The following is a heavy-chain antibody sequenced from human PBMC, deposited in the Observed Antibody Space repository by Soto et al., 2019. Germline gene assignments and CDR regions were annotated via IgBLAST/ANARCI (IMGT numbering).Heavy chain of an antibody. V-gene: IGHV1-8*01. CDR3: ARTAIAAFDI. Sequence: ASVKVSCKASGYTFTSYDINWVRQATGQGLEWMGWMNPNSGNTGYAQKFQGRVTMTTNTIICTDYMVLSSLRSEDTAVYYCARTAIAAFDIWGQGKMVAVSS. CDR2: MNPNSGNT. CDR1: GYTFTSYD. J-gene: IGHJ3*02.